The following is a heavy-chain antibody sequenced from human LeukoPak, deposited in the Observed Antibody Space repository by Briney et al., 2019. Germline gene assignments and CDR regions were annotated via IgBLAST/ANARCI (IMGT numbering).Heavy chain of an antibody. D-gene: IGHD3-10*01. V-gene: IGHV1-18*01. CDR1: GYTFTSYG. CDR3: ARHIGEDSRLWFGELPSYYYGMDV. J-gene: IGHJ6*02. Sequence: ASVKVSCKASGYTFTSYGISWVRRAPGQGLEWMGWISAYNGNTNYAQKLQGRVTMTTDTSTSTAYMELRSLRSDDTAVYYCARHIGEDSRLWFGELPSYYYGMDVWGQGTTVTVSS. CDR2: ISAYNGNT.